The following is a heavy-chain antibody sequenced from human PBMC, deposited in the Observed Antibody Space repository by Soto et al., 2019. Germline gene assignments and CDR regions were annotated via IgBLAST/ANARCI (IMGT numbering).Heavy chain of an antibody. CDR3: ARVGYDIGFPT. D-gene: IGHD3-9*01. Sequence: KPSETLSLTCTVSGGSISSGDYYWSWIRQPPGKGLEWIGYIYYSGSTHYNPSLKSRVTISVDTSKNQFSLKLSSVTAADTAVYYCARVGYDIGFPTWGQGTLVTVSS. V-gene: IGHV4-30-4*01. CDR1: GGSISSGDYY. CDR2: IYYSGST. J-gene: IGHJ4*02.